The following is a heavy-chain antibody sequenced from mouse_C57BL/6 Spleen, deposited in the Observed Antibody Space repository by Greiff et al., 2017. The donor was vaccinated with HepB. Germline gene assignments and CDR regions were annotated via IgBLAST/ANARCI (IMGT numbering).Heavy chain of an antibody. Sequence: EVKLVESGGGLVQPGGSLSLSCAASGFTFTDYYMSWVRQPPGKALEWLGFIRNKANGYTTEYSASVKGRFTISRDNSQSILYLQMNALRAEDSATYYCARSSGNRGYFDYWGQGTTLTVSS. V-gene: IGHV7-3*01. J-gene: IGHJ2*01. D-gene: IGHD2-1*01. CDR2: IRNKANGYTT. CDR3: ARSSGNRGYFDY. CDR1: GFTFTDYY.